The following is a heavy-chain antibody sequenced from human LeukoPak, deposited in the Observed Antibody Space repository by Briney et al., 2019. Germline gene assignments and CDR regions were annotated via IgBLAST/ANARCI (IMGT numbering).Heavy chain of an antibody. V-gene: IGHV3-30*18. Sequence: GGSLRLSCAASGFTFSSYGMHWVRQAPGKGLEWVAVISYDGSNKYYADSVKGRFTISRDNSKNTLYLQMNSLRTEDTAVYYCAKDYIATVTHGGYYGMDVWGQGTTVTVSS. CDR3: AKDYIATVTHGGYYGMDV. J-gene: IGHJ6*02. CDR2: ISYDGSNK. CDR1: GFTFSSYG. D-gene: IGHD4-17*01.